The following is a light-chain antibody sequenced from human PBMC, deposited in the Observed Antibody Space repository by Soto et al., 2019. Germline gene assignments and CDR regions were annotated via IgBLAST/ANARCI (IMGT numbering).Light chain of an antibody. Sequence: QSVLTQPPSASGTPGQRVTISCSGSRSNIGSNTVNWYQQLPGTAPKLLIYSNNQRPSGVPDRFSGSKSGTSASLAISGLQSEVEADYYCAAWDDSLIGVFGGGTKLTVL. V-gene: IGLV1-44*01. CDR1: RSNIGSNT. CDR2: SNN. CDR3: AAWDDSLIGV. J-gene: IGLJ2*01.